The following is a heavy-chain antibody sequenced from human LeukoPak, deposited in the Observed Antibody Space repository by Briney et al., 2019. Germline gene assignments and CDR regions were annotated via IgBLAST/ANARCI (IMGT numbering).Heavy chain of an antibody. J-gene: IGHJ4*02. CDR3: ARDFSDYGDYVGDY. Sequence: GGSLRLSCAASGFTFSSYSMNWVRQAPGKGLEWVSSISSSSSYIYYADSVKGRSTISRDNAKNSLYLQMNSLRAEDTAVYYCARDFSDYGDYVGDYWGQGTLVTVSS. CDR1: GFTFSSYS. CDR2: ISSSSSYI. V-gene: IGHV3-21*01. D-gene: IGHD4-17*01.